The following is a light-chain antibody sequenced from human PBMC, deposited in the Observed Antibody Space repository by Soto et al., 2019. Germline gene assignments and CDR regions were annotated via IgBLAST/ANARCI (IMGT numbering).Light chain of an antibody. CDR1: QSVSSN. Sequence: EIVMTQSPATLSVSPGERATLSCRASQSVSSNLAWYQQKPGQPPRLLIYGASTRATGIPARFSGSGSGTEFTLTISSLQSEDFAVYYCHQYNHWYTFGQGTKLEIK. CDR3: HQYNHWYT. V-gene: IGKV3-15*01. J-gene: IGKJ2*01. CDR2: GAS.